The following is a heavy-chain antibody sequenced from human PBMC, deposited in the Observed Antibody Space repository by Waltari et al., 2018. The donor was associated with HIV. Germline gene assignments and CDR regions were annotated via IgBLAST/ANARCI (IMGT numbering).Heavy chain of an antibody. D-gene: IGHD1-26*01. V-gene: IGHV3-21*01. Sequence: EVHLVESGGGLVKRGGSLRLSCAASGFSFSSYRMNWVRQAPGKGLEWVSSISSSSNFIYYADSVEGRFTISRDNAKNSLYLQMNSLRAEDTAVYYCARDGGSPPNRWFDPWGQGTLVTVSS. CDR2: ISSSSNFI. CDR1: GFSFSSYR. CDR3: ARDGGSPPNRWFDP. J-gene: IGHJ5*02.